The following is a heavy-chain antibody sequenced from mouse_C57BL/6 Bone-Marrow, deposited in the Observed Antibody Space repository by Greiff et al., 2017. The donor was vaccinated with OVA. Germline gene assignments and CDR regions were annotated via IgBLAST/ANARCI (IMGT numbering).Heavy chain of an antibody. J-gene: IGHJ4*01. Sequence: QVQLQQPGAELVRPGSSVKLSCKASGYTFTSSWMHWVKQRPIQGLEWIGNIDPSDSDTHYNQKFKDKATLTVDKSSSTAYMQLSSLTSEDSAVYYCALGRGVAMDYWGQGTSVTVSS. V-gene: IGHV1-52*01. CDR3: ALGRGVAMDY. CDR2: IDPSDSDT. CDR1: GYTFTSSW. D-gene: IGHD4-1*01.